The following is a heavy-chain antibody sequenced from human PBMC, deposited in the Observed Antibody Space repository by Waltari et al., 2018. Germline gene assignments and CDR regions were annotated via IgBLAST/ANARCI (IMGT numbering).Heavy chain of an antibody. Sequence: QVQLQESGPGLVRPSQTLSLTCTVSGGSISSGDYYWRWIRQPPGKGLEWIGYIYYSGSTYYNPALKSRVTISVDTSKNQFSLKLSSVTAADTAVYYCASEADQCSSTSCQNWGQGTLVTVSS. CDR3: ASEADQCSSTSCQN. CDR2: IYYSGST. CDR1: GGSISSGDYY. D-gene: IGHD2-2*01. V-gene: IGHV4-30-4*08. J-gene: IGHJ4*02.